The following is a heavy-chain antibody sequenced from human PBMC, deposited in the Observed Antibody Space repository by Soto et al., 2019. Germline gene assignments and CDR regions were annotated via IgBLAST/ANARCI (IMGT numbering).Heavy chain of an antibody. CDR1: GGTFSSYA. CDR3: AVSVAVAGTFAFDI. V-gene: IGHV1-69*13. J-gene: IGHJ3*02. Sequence: SVKVSCKASGGTFSSYAISWVRQAPGQGLEWMGGIIPIFGTANYAQKFQGRVTITADESTSTAYMELSSLRSEDTAVYYCAVSVAVAGTFAFDIWGQGTMVTVSS. CDR2: IIPIFGTA. D-gene: IGHD6-19*01.